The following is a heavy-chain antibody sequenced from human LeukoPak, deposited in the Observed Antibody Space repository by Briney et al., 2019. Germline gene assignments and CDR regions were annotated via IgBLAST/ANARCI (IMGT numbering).Heavy chain of an antibody. CDR2: INQDGSEK. CDR3: ARDSPDYGGKGFDY. CDR1: GFTFSSYW. Sequence: GGSLRLSCAGSGFTFSSYWMSWVRQAPGKGLEWVAKINQDGSEKDYVDSVEGRFRISRDNAKNELYLQMNSLRAEDTAIYYCARDSPDYGGKGFDYWGQGTLVTVSS. J-gene: IGHJ4*02. V-gene: IGHV3-7*03. D-gene: IGHD4-23*01.